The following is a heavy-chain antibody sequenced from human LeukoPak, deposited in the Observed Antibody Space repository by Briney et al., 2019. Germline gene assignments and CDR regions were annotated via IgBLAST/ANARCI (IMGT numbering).Heavy chain of an antibody. J-gene: IGHJ4*02. Sequence: GGSLRLSCAAPGFTFTDFWMTWVRQAPGKGLEWVANINEDGSEKYYVDSVKGRFIISRDNAKNSLYLQMNSPRAEDTAVYYCAREYFYNSSGYRALRYWGQGTLVTVSS. CDR1: GFTFTDFW. V-gene: IGHV3-7*01. CDR2: INEDGSEK. D-gene: IGHD3-22*01. CDR3: AREYFYNSSGYRALRY.